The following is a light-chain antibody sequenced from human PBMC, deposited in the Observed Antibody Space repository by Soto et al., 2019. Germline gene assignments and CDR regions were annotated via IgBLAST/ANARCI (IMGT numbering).Light chain of an antibody. CDR1: QSVGSN. V-gene: IGKV3-15*01. J-gene: IGKJ1*01. Sequence: EIVMTQSPATLSVSPGDRAAISCRASQSVGSNLAWYQQKPGQAPRLLIYGASTRATGIPARVSGSGSGTEFTLTISSLQSEDFAIYFCQQYNNWPPDRTFGQGTKVEIK. CDR3: QQYNNWPPDRT. CDR2: GAS.